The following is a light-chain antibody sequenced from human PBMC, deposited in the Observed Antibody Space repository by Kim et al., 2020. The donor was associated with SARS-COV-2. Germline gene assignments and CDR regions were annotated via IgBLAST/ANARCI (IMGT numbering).Light chain of an antibody. Sequence: EIVLTQSPGTLSLSPGERATLSCRASQSVSSSYLAWYQQKPGQAPRLLIYGASSRATGIPARFSGSGSGTDFTLTISRLEPEDFAVYYCQQYGRSPRTFGQGTKVDIK. CDR1: QSVSSSY. V-gene: IGKV3-20*01. J-gene: IGKJ1*01. CDR3: QQYGRSPRT. CDR2: GAS.